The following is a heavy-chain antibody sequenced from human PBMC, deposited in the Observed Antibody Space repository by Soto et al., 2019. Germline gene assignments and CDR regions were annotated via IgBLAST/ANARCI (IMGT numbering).Heavy chain of an antibody. D-gene: IGHD2-2*01. CDR1: GASIITQNY. CDR2: IHHSGNT. Sequence: KTSETLSLTCAVSGASIITQNYYNWVRQSPGKGLEWIGEIHHSGNTNFSPSLKSRVTLSVDTSKNQVSLRLSSVTAADTAIYYCAADSSTYHGNPFDYWGQGTLVTVSS. J-gene: IGHJ4*02. CDR3: AADSSTYHGNPFDY. V-gene: IGHV4-4*02.